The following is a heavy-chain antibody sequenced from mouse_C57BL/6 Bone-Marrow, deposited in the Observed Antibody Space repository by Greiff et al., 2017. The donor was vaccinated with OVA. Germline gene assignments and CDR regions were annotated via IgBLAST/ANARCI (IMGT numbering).Heavy chain of an antibody. CDR1: GYAFSSSW. Sequence: LQESGPELVKPGASVKISCKASGYAFSSSWMNWVKQRPGKGLEWIGRIYPGDGDTNYNGKFKGKATLTADKSSSTAYMQLSSLTSEDSAVYFCAREDYYGSSYYAMDYWGQGTSVTVSS. J-gene: IGHJ4*01. CDR2: IYPGDGDT. D-gene: IGHD1-1*01. CDR3: AREDYYGSSYYAMDY. V-gene: IGHV1-82*01.